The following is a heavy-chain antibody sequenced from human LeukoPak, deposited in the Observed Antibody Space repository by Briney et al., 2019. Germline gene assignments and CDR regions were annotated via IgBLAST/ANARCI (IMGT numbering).Heavy chain of an antibody. CDR3: ARNYDSSGYYRNYFDC. Sequence: GGSLRLSCAASAFTSTNYEMNWVRQAPGKGLEWVSYISGSGSTIFYADSVKGRFTISRDNAKNSLYLQMSSLRAEDTALYYCARNYDSSGYYRNYFDCWGQGTLVTVSS. CDR2: ISGSGSTI. D-gene: IGHD3-22*01. J-gene: IGHJ4*02. CDR1: AFTSTNYE. V-gene: IGHV3-48*03.